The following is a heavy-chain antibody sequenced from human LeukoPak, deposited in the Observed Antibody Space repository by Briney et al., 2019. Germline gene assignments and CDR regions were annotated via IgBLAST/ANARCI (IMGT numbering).Heavy chain of an antibody. CDR1: GGSFNNYY. V-gene: IGHV4-34*01. D-gene: IGHD3-10*01. J-gene: IGHJ4*02. CDR2: INHSGST. Sequence: PSETLSLTYAVYGGSFNNYYWSWIRQPPRKGLDWIGEINHSGSTNYNPSLKSRVTISIDTSKNQFSLKLSSVTAADTAVYYCAKSLLWFGESWLDYWGQGTLVTVSS. CDR3: AKSLLWFGESWLDY.